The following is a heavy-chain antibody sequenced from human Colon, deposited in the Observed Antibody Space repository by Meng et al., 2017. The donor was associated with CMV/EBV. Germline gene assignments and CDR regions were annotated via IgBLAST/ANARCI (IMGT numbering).Heavy chain of an antibody. Sequence: PGQPGAAVKKPGSPLNVSGKSSGGTFSSYAISRVRQAPGQGLEWMVGIIPIFGTANYAQKFQGRVTMTADESTSTAYMELSSLRAEDTAVYYCARDIDSAEGYWGQGTLVTVSS. CDR1: GGTFSSYA. J-gene: IGHJ4*02. V-gene: IGHV1-69*01. CDR2: IIPIFGTA. CDR3: ARDIDSAEGY. D-gene: IGHD1-26*01.